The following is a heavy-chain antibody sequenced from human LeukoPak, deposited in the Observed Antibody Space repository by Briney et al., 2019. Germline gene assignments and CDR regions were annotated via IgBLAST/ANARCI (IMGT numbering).Heavy chain of an antibody. D-gene: IGHD2-21*02. Sequence: GGSLRLSCEASGSGFTFGNFGMSWVRQASGKGLEWVSGISGSGYYTYYADSVKGRFTISRDNSKNTLYIQMNSLRAEDTAVYYCAKDGSWGDCSFYFYMDVWGKGTTVTVSS. J-gene: IGHJ6*03. V-gene: IGHV3-23*01. CDR3: AKDGSWGDCSFYFYMDV. CDR1: GSGFTFGNFG. CDR2: ISGSGYYT.